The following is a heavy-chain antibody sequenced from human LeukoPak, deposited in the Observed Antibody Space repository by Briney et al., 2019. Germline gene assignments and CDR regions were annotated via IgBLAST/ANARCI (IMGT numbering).Heavy chain of an antibody. CDR1: GFTFDDYA. Sequence: PGGSLRLSCAASGFTFDDYAMHWVRQAPGKGLEWVSLISWDGGSTYYADSVKGRFTISRDNSKNSLYLQMNSLRAEDTALYYCAKGKYTAMDSGDYFDYWGQGTLVTVSS. CDR2: ISWDGGST. J-gene: IGHJ4*02. V-gene: IGHV3-43D*03. D-gene: IGHD5-18*01. CDR3: AKGKYTAMDSGDYFDY.